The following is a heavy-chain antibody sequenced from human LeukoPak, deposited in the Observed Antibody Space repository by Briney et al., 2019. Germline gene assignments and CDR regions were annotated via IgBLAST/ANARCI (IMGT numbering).Heavy chain of an antibody. CDR3: AIRLTH. CDR1: GGSISGYY. Sequence: SETLSLTCSVYGGSISGYYWRWIRQPPGKGLEWIGEINHSGNSNYNPSLKSRVTISVDTSKNQFSLKLTSVTAADTGVYYCAIRLTHWGQGALVTVSS. CDR2: INHSGNS. J-gene: IGHJ4*02. V-gene: IGHV4-34*01. D-gene: IGHD1-1*01.